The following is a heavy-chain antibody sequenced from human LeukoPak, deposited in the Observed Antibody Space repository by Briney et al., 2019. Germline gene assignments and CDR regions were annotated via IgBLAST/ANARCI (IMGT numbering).Heavy chain of an antibody. J-gene: IGHJ4*02. D-gene: IGHD6-13*01. CDR2: IYSGGST. V-gene: IGHV3-53*01. Sequence: GGSLRLSCAASGFTVSSNYMSWVRQAPGKGLEWVSVIYSGGSTYYADSVKGRFTISRDNSKNTLYLQMNGLRAEDTAVYYCARGVAAAVVDYWGQGTLVTVSS. CDR3: ARGVAAAVVDY. CDR1: GFTVSSNY.